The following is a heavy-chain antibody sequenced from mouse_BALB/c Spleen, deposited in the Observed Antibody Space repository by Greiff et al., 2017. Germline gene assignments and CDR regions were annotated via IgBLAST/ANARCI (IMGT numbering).Heavy chain of an antibody. Sequence: QVQLQQPGAELVKPGASVKLSCKASGYTFTSYWMHWVKQRPGQGLEWIGEINPSNGRTNYNEKFKSKATLTVDKSASTAYMQLSSLTSEDSAIYYCASGSPYAMDYWGQGTSVTVSS. CDR2: INPSNGRT. CDR3: ASGSPYAMDY. CDR1: GYTFTSYW. J-gene: IGHJ4*01. V-gene: IGHV1S81*02.